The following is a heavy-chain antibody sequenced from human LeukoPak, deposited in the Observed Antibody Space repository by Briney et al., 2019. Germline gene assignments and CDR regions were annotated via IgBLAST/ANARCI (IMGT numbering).Heavy chain of an antibody. CDR2: IIPIFGTA. D-gene: IGHD3-22*01. J-gene: IGHJ4*02. Sequence: ASVKVSCKASGGTFSSYAISWVRQAPGQGLEWMGGIIPIFGTANYAQKFQGRVTITADESTSTAYMELSSLRSEDTAVYYCARAAAYYYDSSGYYYYWGQGTLVTVSS. V-gene: IGHV1-69*13. CDR1: GGTFSSYA. CDR3: ARAAAYYYDSSGYYYY.